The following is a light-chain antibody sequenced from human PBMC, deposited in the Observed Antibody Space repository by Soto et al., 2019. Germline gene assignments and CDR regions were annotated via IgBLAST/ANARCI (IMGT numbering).Light chain of an antibody. V-gene: IGLV1-40*01. Sequence: SVLTQPPSVSGAPGQRVTISCTGSSSNIGAGYDVHWYQQLPGTAPKLLIYGNSNRPSGVPDRFSGSKSGTSASLAITGLQAEDEADYYCQAYDSSLVGVFGGGTKLTVL. CDR3: QAYDSSLVGV. CDR2: GNS. CDR1: SSNIGAGYD. J-gene: IGLJ3*02.